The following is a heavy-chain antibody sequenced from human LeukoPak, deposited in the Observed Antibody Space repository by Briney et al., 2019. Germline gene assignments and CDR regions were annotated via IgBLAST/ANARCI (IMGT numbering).Heavy chain of an antibody. CDR1: GESFSGYY. D-gene: IGHD1-14*01. V-gene: IGHV4-34*01. CDR2: INHSGST. CDR3: ARGPRNFDY. Sequence: SETLSLTCAVYGESFSGYYWSWIRQPPGKGLEWIGEINHSGSTNYNPSLKSRVTILVDTSKNQFSLKLSSVTAADTAVYYCARGPRNFDYWGQGTLVTVSS. J-gene: IGHJ4*02.